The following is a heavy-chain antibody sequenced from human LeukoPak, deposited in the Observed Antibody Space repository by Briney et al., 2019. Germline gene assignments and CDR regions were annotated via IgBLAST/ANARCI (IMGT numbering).Heavy chain of an antibody. Sequence: GRSLRLSCAASGFTFSSYAMHWVRQAPDKGLEWVAVISYDGSNKYYADSVKGRFTISRDNSKSTLCLQMNSLRAEDTAVYYCAKQLGYCSDGSCYFPYWGQGTLVTVSS. CDR1: GFTFSSYA. CDR2: ISYDGSNK. CDR3: AKQLGYCSDGSCYFPY. V-gene: IGHV3-30*04. J-gene: IGHJ4*02. D-gene: IGHD2-15*01.